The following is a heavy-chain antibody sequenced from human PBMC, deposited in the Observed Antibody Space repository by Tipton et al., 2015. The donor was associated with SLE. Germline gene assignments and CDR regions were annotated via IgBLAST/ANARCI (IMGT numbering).Heavy chain of an antibody. V-gene: IGHV4-61*05. CDR3: ARYSGYANFDY. CDR2: IYYSGST. Sequence: TLSLTCTVSGGSISSSSYYWSWIRQPPGKGLEWIGYIYYSGSTNYNPSLKSRVTISVDTSKNQFSLKLSSVTAADTAVYYCARYSGYANFDYWGQGTLVTVSS. D-gene: IGHD5-12*01. CDR1: GGSISSSSYY. J-gene: IGHJ4*02.